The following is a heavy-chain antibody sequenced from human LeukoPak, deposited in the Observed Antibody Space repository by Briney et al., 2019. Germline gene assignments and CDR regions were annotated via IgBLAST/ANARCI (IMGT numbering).Heavy chain of an antibody. CDR3: AKNGPHYSSGWPNDY. CDR2: ISGSGGIT. J-gene: IGHJ4*02. Sequence: PGGSLRLSCAASGFTFSSYAMSWVRQAPGKGLEWVSVISGSGGITYYADSVKGRFTISRDNSKNTLYLQMNSLRAEDTAIYYCAKNGPHYSSGWPNDYWGQGTLVTVSS. D-gene: IGHD6-19*01. CDR1: GFTFSSYA. V-gene: IGHV3-23*01.